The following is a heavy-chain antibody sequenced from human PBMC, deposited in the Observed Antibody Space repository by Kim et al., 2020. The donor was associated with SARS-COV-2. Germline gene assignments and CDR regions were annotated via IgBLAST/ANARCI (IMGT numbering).Heavy chain of an antibody. D-gene: IGHD3-10*01. Sequence: ASVKVSCKVSGYALTELSMHWVRQAPGKGLEWMGGFDPEDGETIYAQKFQGRVTMTEDTSTDTAYMELSSLRSEDTAVYYCATAYRWYYYGSGTNYYGMDVWGQGTTVTVSS. J-gene: IGHJ6*02. CDR3: ATAYRWYYYGSGTNYYGMDV. CDR1: GYALTELS. CDR2: FDPEDGET. V-gene: IGHV1-24*01.